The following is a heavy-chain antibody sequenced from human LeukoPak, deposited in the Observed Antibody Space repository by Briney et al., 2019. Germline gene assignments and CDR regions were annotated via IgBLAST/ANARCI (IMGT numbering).Heavy chain of an antibody. CDR2: ISGSGGST. CDR1: GFTFSSYA. Sequence: GGSLRLSCAASGFTFSSYAMSWVRQAPGKGLEWVSAISGSGGSTYYADSVKGRFTISRDNSKNTLYLQMNSLRAEDTAVYYCARDLNDYYDSSGYYRDWFDPWGQGTLVTVSS. D-gene: IGHD3-22*01. J-gene: IGHJ5*02. V-gene: IGHV3-23*01. CDR3: ARDLNDYYDSSGYYRDWFDP.